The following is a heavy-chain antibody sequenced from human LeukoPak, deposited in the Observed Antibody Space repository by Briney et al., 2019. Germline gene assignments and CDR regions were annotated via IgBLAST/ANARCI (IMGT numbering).Heavy chain of an antibody. Sequence: SETLSLACTVSAGXLSSSSYYCGWLRQPPGKGLEWIGSIYYSGSTYYNPSLKNRVTISLDTSKNQYSLKLSSVTAADTAVYYCARHEELLRNFDYWGQGTLVTVSS. V-gene: IGHV4-39*01. CDR3: ARHEELLRNFDY. CDR1: AGXLSSSSYY. D-gene: IGHD1-26*01. CDR2: IYYSGST. J-gene: IGHJ4*02.